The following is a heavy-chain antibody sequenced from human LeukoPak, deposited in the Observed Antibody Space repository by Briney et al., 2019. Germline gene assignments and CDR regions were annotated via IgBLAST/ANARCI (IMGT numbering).Heavy chain of an antibody. J-gene: IGHJ6*02. CDR2: ISGSGGNT. V-gene: IGHV3-23*01. D-gene: IGHD5-24*01. Sequence: GGSLRLSSAASGFTLSSYAMSWVRQAPGKGLEWVSAISGSGGNTSYADSVKGRFTISRDNSKNTLYLQMNSLRAEDTAVYYCAKKWGQRDRYNELYYGMDVWGQGTTVTVSS. CDR1: GFTLSSYA. CDR3: AKKWGQRDRYNELYYGMDV.